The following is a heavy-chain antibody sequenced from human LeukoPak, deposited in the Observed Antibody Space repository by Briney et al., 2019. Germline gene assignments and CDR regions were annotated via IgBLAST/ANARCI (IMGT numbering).Heavy chain of an antibody. CDR3: ARSGRGTYYYFDL. V-gene: IGHV1-18*01. D-gene: IGHD5-12*01. CDR2: ISGSNGNT. J-gene: IGHJ4*02. CDR1: RYTFTRYG. Sequence: ASVKVSCKASRYTFTRYGIGWVPQAPGQGLEWMGWISGSNGNTNYAQKFLGRVTMSADTATSTAYMELRSLTSDDTAVYYCARSGRGTYYYFDLWGQGTLVTVSS.